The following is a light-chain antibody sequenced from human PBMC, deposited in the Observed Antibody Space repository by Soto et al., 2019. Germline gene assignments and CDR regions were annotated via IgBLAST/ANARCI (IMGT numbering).Light chain of an antibody. J-gene: IGKJ1*01. CDR2: KAS. V-gene: IGKV1-5*03. CDR3: QQYNSYRMT. CDR1: QSISSW. Sequence: DIQMTQSPSTLSASVGDRVTITCRASQSISSWLAWYQQKPGKAPKLLIYKASSLASGVPSRFSGSGSGTEFTLTISSLQPDDFATYYCQQYNSYRMTFGQGTKVEIK.